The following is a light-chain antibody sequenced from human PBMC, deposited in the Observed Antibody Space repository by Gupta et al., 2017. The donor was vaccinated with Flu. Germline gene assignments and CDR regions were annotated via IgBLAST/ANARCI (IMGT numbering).Light chain of an antibody. V-gene: IGKV3-11*01. CDR1: QSVISY. CDR3: QQRSDWLPLT. CDR2: DAS. Sequence: VLTQSPATLSLSPGERATLSCRTSQSVISYLAWYQHKPGQAPRLLIYDASNRATGIPARFSGAGSGTDFTLTIDSLEPEDFAVYYCQQRSDWLPLTCGGGTRVEIK. J-gene: IGKJ4*01.